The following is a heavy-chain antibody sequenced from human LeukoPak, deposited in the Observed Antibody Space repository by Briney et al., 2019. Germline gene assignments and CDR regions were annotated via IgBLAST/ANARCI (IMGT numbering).Heavy chain of an antibody. CDR1: GAPMNPHY. CDR2: MLDTVTT. V-gene: IGHV4-59*11. CDR3: ATIRRGNIFGYFDF. Sequence: SETLSLTCAVSGAPMNPHYWSWIRQPPGKGLEWIGYMLDTVTTKDNPSLKSRFTLSVDTSKNQFSLRLTSVTAADTAVYYCATIRRGNIFGYFDFWGQGIPVTVSS. J-gene: IGHJ4*02. D-gene: IGHD5-18*01.